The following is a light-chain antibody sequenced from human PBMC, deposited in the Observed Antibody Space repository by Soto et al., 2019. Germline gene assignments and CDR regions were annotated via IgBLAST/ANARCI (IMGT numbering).Light chain of an antibody. J-gene: IGKJ1*01. Sequence: DIQMTQSPSSLSASVGDRVTITCRARQGISNYLAWYQQKPGKVPKLLIYAASTSQSGLPSRFSGSGSGTDFTLTISSLQHEDVATYYCQKYNSALWTFGQGTKVEIK. CDR2: AAS. CDR3: QKYNSALWT. CDR1: QGISNY. V-gene: IGKV1-27*01.